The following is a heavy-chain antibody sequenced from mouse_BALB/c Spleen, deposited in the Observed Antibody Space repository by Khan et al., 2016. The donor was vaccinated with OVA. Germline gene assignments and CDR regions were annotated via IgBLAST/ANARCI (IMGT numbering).Heavy chain of an antibody. J-gene: IGHJ3*01. V-gene: IGHV1-34*01. CDR3: ARVTVDY. Sequence: VQLQQSGPELMKPGASVKISCKASGYSFTTYYMHWVKQSHGKSLEWIGYIDPFNGGNDYNQKFKGKATLTVDKSSSTAYMHLSSLTSEDSAVYYGARVTVDYWGQGTLVTVSA. CDR1: GYSFTTYY. D-gene: IGHD2-13*01. CDR2: IDPFNGGN.